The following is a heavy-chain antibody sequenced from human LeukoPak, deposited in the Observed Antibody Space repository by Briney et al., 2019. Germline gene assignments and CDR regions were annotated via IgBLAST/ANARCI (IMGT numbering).Heavy chain of an antibody. CDR1: GGSISSYY. CDR3: ASTYSSSWPLDY. V-gene: IGHV4-59*08. CDR2: IYYSGST. J-gene: IGHJ4*02. Sequence: SETLSLTCTVSGGSISSYYWCWIRQPPGKGLEWIGYIYYSGSTNYNPSLKSRVTISVDTSKNQFSLKLSSVTAADTAVYYCASTYSSSWPLDYWGQGTLVTVSS. D-gene: IGHD6-13*01.